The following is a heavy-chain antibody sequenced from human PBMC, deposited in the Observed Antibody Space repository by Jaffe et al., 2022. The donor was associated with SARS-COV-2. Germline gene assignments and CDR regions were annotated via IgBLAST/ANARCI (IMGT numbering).Heavy chain of an antibody. CDR1: GDSISSGNNF. J-gene: IGHJ5*02. CDR3: ARDHRGWFDP. V-gene: IGHV4-31*03. D-gene: IGHD3-10*01. CDR2: IYYSGST. Sequence: QVQLQESGPGLVKPSQTLSLTCTVSGDSISSGNNFWSWIRQHPGKGLEWIGYIYYSGSTNYNPSLRSRVTISADTSKNQFSLKLSSVTAADTAVYYCARDHRGWFDPWGQGTLVTVSS.